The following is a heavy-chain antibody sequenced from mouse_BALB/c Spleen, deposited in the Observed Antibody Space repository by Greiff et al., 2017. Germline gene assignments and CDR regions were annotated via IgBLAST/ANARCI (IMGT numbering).Heavy chain of an antibody. V-gene: IGHV5-6-5*01. CDR2: ISSGGST. CDR3: ARAYGSSWALDY. CDR1: GFTFSSYA. J-gene: IGHJ2*01. D-gene: IGHD1-1*01. Sequence: EVQVVESGGGLVKPGGSLKLSCAASGFTFSSYAMSWVRQTPEKRLEWVASISSGGSTYYPDSVKGRFTISRDNARNILYLQMSSLRSEDTAMYYCARAYGSSWALDYWGQGTTLTVSS.